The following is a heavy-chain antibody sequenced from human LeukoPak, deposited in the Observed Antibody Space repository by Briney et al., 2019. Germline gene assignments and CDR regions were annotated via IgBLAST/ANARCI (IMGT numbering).Heavy chain of an antibody. CDR1: GYTFTGYY. D-gene: IGHD3-10*01. CDR3: ARDRLYYYGSGSYYKGYDY. J-gene: IGHJ4*02. CDR2: ISAYNGNT. Sequence: VASVKVSCKASGYTFTGYYMHWVRQAPGQGLEWMGWISAYNGNTNYAQKLQGRVTMTTDTSTSTAYMELRSLRSDDTAVYYCARDRLYYYGSGSYYKGYDYWGQGTLVTVSS. V-gene: IGHV1-18*04.